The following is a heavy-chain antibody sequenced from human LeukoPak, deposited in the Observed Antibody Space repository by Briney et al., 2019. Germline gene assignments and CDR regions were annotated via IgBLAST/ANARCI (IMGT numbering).Heavy chain of an antibody. J-gene: IGHJ4*02. D-gene: IGHD3-3*01. CDR2: MKQDGSEK. Sequence: GSLTLSCAASGFTFSSYWMSWVRQAPGKGLEWVANMKQDGSEKYYVDSVKGRFTISRDNSKNTLYLQMNSLRVEDTAVYYCAKDQEPFGMVALDYWGRGTLVTVSS. CDR3: AKDQEPFGMVALDY. V-gene: IGHV3-7*01. CDR1: GFTFSSYW.